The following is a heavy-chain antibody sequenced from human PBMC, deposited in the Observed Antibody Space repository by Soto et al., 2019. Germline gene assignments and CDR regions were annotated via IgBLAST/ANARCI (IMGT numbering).Heavy chain of an antibody. Sequence: EVQLLESGGGLVQPGGSLRLSCAASGFTFSSYAMRWVRQAPVKGLEWVSAIRGSGDSTYYADSVKGRFTNSRDNSKNTLYLQMNSLRAEDTAVYYCARRGSGSYYDYWGQGTLVTVSS. CDR1: GFTFSSYA. D-gene: IGHD6-25*01. V-gene: IGHV3-23*01. CDR3: ARRGSGSYYDY. J-gene: IGHJ4*02. CDR2: IRGSGDST.